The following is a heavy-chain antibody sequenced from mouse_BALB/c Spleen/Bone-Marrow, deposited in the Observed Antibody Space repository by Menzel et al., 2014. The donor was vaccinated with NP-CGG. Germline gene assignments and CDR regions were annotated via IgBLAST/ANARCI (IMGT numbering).Heavy chain of an antibody. J-gene: IGHJ4*01. Sequence: EVQLQQSGPERVKPGASVKMSCKASGYTFTSYVMHWVKQKPGQGLERIGYINPYNDGTKYNEKFKGKATLTSDKSSSTAYMELSSLTSEDSAVYYCARGGYGNVYYAMDYWGQGTSVTVSS. D-gene: IGHD2-10*02. CDR3: ARGGYGNVYYAMDY. CDR1: GYTFTSYV. V-gene: IGHV1-14*01. CDR2: INPYNDGT.